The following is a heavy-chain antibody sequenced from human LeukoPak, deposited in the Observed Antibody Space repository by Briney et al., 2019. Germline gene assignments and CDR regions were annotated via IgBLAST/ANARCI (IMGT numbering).Heavy chain of an antibody. D-gene: IGHD3-3*01. CDR1: GGSISSYY. V-gene: IGHV4-4*07. Sequence: SETLSLTCTVSGGSISSYYWSWIRQPAGKGLEWIGRIYTSGSTNYNPSLKSRVTMSVDTSKNQFSLKLRSVTAADTAVYYCARDAISIIGAFYKWFDPWGQGTLVTVSS. CDR3: ARDAISIIGAFYKWFDP. CDR2: IYTSGST. J-gene: IGHJ5*02.